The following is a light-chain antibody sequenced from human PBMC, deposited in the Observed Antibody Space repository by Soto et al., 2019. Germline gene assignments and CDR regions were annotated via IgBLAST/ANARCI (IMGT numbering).Light chain of an antibody. CDR2: RNN. CDR3: AAWDDSLSGYV. CDR1: SSNIGSNY. Sequence: QSVLTQPPSASGTPGQRVTISCSGSSSNIGSNYAYWYQQLPGTAPSLLIYRNNQRPSGVPDRFSGSKSGTSASLAISGLRSEDEADYYCAAWDDSLSGYVFGTGTKVTV. V-gene: IGLV1-47*01. J-gene: IGLJ1*01.